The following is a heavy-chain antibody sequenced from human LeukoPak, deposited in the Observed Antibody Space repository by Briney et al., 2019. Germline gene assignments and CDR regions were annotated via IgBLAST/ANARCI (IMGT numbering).Heavy chain of an antibody. V-gene: IGHV3-15*01. D-gene: IGHD6-19*01. CDR2: VRSKTDGGTT. CDR3: STYNYSSGWS. J-gene: IGHJ5*02. Sequence: GGSLRLSCAASGLTFSNAWMHWVRQAPGKGLEWVGRVRSKTDGGTTDYAAPVEGRFTISRDDSKSTLYLQVNSLKIEDTAVYYCSTYNYSSGWSWGQGTLVTVSS. CDR1: GLTFSNAW.